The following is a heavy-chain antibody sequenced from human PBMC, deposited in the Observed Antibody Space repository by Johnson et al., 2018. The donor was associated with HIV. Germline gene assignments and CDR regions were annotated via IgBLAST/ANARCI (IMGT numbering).Heavy chain of an antibody. CDR1: GISVSVNH. J-gene: IGHJ3*02. CDR3: ARPHSGQYQYAFDI. Sequence: VQLVESGGGLVQPGGSLRLSCGVSGISVSVNHMSWVRQPPGKGLEWVSLIDSGGTTNYADSVKGRFTISRDISKNPLYLQMNSLRAEDTALYHCARPHSGQYQYAFDIWGQGTKVTVSS. V-gene: IGHV3-66*04. D-gene: IGHD5-12*01. CDR2: IDSGGTT.